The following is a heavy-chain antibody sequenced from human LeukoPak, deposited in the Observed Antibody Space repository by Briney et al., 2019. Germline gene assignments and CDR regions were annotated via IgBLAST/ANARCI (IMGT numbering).Heavy chain of an antibody. CDR3: ARDSVVIPAAIYYGMDV. Sequence: ASVKVSCKASGYTFTSYYMHWVRQAPGQGLEWMGIINPSGGSTSYAQKFQGRVTMTRDTSTSTGYMELSSLRSEDTAVYYCARDSVVIPAAIYYGMDVWGQGTTVTVSS. D-gene: IGHD2-2*01. J-gene: IGHJ6*02. V-gene: IGHV1-46*01. CDR2: INPSGGST. CDR1: GYTFTSYY.